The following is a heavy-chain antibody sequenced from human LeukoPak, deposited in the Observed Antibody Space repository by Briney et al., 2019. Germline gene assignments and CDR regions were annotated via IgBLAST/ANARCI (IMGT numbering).Heavy chain of an antibody. V-gene: IGHV1-2*02. D-gene: IGHD6-13*01. CDR1: GYTFTGYY. CDR2: INPNSGGT. CDR3: ARVAFSVFLPGAAAGIPDY. J-gene: IGHJ4*02. Sequence: GASVKVSCKASGYTFTGYYMHWVRQAPGQGLEWMGWINPNSGGTNYAQKFQGRVTMTRDTSISTAYMELSRLRSDDTAVYYCARVAFSVFLPGAAAGIPDYWGQGTLVTVSS.